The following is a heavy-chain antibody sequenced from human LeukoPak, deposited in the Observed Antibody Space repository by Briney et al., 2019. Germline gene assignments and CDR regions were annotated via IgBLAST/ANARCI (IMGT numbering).Heavy chain of an antibody. V-gene: IGHV3-74*01. J-gene: IGHJ4*02. Sequence: PGGSLRLSCAASGFTVSSNYMSWVRQAPGEGLVWVSRINEDGRGMDNAGSVRGRFTISRDIARNMLFLQMNSLRVEDTAVYYCVRDFGGEDDFWGQGTLVTVSS. CDR3: VRDFGGEDDF. D-gene: IGHD2-15*01. CDR1: GFTVSSNY. CDR2: INEDGRGM.